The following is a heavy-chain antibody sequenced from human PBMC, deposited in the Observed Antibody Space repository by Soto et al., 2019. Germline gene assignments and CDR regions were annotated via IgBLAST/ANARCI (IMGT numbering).Heavy chain of an antibody. V-gene: IGHV4-61*01. CDR2: IYYSGST. Sequence: QVQLQESGPGLVKPSETLSLTCTVSGGSVSSGSYYWSWIRQPPGKGLEWIGYIYYSGSTNYNPSLKSRVTISVDTSKNQFSLKLSSVPAADTAMYYCARTPVDTAMVPFDYWGQGTLVTVSS. CDR3: ARTPVDTAMVPFDY. D-gene: IGHD5-18*01. CDR1: GGSVSSGSYY. J-gene: IGHJ4*02.